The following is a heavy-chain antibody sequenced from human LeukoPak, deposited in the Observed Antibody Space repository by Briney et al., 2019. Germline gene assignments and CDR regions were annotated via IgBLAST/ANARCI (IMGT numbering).Heavy chain of an antibody. CDR1: GXSMNSYY. J-gene: IGHJ4*02. CDR3: ARHVWLQPFDY. CDR2: IYYSGST. V-gene: IGHV4-59*08. Sequence: SETLSLTCSVSGXSMNSYYWSWIRQSPGKGLEWIGYIYYSGSTNYNPSLKSRVTISVDTSKNQFSLKLSSVTAADTAVYYCARHVWLQPFDYWGQGTLVTVSS. D-gene: IGHD3-9*01.